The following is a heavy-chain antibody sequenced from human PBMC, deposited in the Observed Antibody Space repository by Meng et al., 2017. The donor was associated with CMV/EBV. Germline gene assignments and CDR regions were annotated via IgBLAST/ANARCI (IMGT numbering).Heavy chain of an antibody. V-gene: IGHV4-34*01. D-gene: IGHD3-22*01. CDR1: SFSGYY. CDR2: INHSGST. J-gene: IGHJ5*02. Sequence: SFSGYYWSWIRQPPGKGLEWIGEINHSGSTNYNPSLKSRVTISVDTSKNQFSLKLSSVTAADTAVYYCARGERNYDSSGYTTNGFDPWGQGTLVTVSS. CDR3: ARGERNYDSSGYTTNGFDP.